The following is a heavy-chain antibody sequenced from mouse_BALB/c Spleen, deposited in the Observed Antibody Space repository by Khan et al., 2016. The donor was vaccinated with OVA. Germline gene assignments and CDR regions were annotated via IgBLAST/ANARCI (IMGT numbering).Heavy chain of an antibody. V-gene: IGHV14-3*02. CDR2: IDPANGNT. CDR3: ALRVDIYDTYYGYTMDY. CDR1: GFNIKDTY. D-gene: IGHD2-3*01. J-gene: IGHJ4*01. Sequence: VQLKESGAELVKPGASVKLSCTASGFNIKDTYMHWVKQRPEQGLEWIGRIDPANGNTQYDPTFQGKATITADTSSNTAYLQLSSLTSEDTAVYYCALRVDIYDTYYGYTMDYWGQGTSVTVSS.